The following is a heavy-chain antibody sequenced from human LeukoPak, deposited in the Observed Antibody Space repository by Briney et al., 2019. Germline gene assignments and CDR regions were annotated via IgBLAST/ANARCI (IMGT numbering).Heavy chain of an antibody. J-gene: IGHJ4*02. Sequence: SETLSLTCTVSGGSISSYYWSWIRQPAGKGLEWIGRIYTSGSTNYNPSLKSRVTMSVDTSKNQFSLKLSYVTAADTAVYYCARDLPSPVAGKNYFDSWGQGTLVIVSS. D-gene: IGHD6-19*01. CDR2: IYTSGST. CDR1: GGSISSYY. CDR3: ARDLPSPVAGKNYFDS. V-gene: IGHV4-4*07.